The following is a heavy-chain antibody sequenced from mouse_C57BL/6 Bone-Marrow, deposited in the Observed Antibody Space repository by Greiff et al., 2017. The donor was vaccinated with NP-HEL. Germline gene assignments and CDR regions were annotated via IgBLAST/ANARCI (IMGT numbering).Heavy chain of an antibody. Sequence: DVQLQESGTVLARPGASVKMSCKTSGYTFTSYWMHWVKQRPGQGLEWIGAIYPGDSDTSYNQKFKGKAKLTAVTSASTAYMELSSLTNEDSAVYYGTRKPDYYGSSYEAMDYWGQGTSVTVSA. D-gene: IGHD1-1*01. CDR1: GYTFTSYW. J-gene: IGHJ4*01. CDR3: TRKPDYYGSSYEAMDY. V-gene: IGHV1-5*01. CDR2: IYPGDSDT.